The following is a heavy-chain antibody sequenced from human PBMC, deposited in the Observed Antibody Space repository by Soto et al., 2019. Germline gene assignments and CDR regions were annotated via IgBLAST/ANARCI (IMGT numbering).Heavy chain of an antibody. D-gene: IGHD3-22*01. Sequence: PSETLSLTCTVSGGSISSGDYYWIWIRQPPGKGLEWIGYIYYSGSTYYNPSLKSRVTISVDTSKNQFSLKLSSVTAADTAVYYCARRGYYDSSGYYYEDSWGQGTLVTVSS. J-gene: IGHJ4*02. CDR1: GGSISSGDYY. CDR3: ARRGYYDSSGYYYEDS. V-gene: IGHV4-30-4*01. CDR2: IYYSGST.